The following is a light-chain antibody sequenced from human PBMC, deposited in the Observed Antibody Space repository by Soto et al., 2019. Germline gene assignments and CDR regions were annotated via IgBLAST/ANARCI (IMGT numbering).Light chain of an antibody. CDR2: DVS. V-gene: IGKV1-5*01. Sequence: DIQTTQSPSTLSASVGDRVTIPCRASQTINNRLAWYQQKPGKAPKLLIYDVSTLESGVPSRFSGSGSGTEFTLTISSLQPDDFAVYYCQQYNNWPPTFGQGTRLEIK. CDR1: QTINNR. CDR3: QQYNNWPPT. J-gene: IGKJ5*01.